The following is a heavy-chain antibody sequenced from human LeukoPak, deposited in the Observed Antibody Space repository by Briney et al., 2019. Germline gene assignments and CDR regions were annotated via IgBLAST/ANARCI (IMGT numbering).Heavy chain of an antibody. CDR3: AKVPYYYDSSGYYLPFDY. D-gene: IGHD3-22*01. CDR2: ISGSGGST. J-gene: IGHJ4*02. CDR1: GFTFSSYA. Sequence: QPGGSLRLSCAASGFTFSSYAMSWVRQAPGKGLEWVSAISGSGGSTYYADSVKGRFTISRDNSKNTLYLQMNSLRAEDTAVYYCAKVPYYYDSSGYYLPFDYWGQGTLVTVSS. V-gene: IGHV3-23*01.